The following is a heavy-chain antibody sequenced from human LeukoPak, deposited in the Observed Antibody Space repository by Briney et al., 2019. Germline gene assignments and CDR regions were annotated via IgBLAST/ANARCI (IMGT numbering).Heavy chain of an antibody. Sequence: GGSLRLSCAASGFTFSRSWMTWVRQAPGKGLECVANIKQDGSEKHYVDSVKGRFAISRDNGKNSLYLQMNSLRAEDTAVYYCARDEVGYFDYWGQGTLVTVSS. CDR1: GFTFSRSW. CDR2: IKQDGSEK. V-gene: IGHV3-7*01. J-gene: IGHJ4*02. CDR3: ARDEVGYFDY.